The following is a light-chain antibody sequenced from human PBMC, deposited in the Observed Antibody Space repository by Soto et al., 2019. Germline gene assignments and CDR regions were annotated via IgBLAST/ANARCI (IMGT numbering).Light chain of an antibody. J-gene: IGKJ4*01. CDR2: GAS. CDR3: QQRSNWPLT. V-gene: IGKV3D-20*02. Sequence: IVLTQSPGTLSLSPGERATLSCRASQSVSSSYLAWYQQKPGQAPRLLIYGASNRATGIPARFSGSGSGTDFTLTISSLEPADFAVYYCQQRSNWPLTFGGGTKVDIK. CDR1: QSVSSSY.